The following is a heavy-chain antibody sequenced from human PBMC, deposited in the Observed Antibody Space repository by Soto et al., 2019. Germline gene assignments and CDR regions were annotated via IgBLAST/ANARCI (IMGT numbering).Heavy chain of an antibody. J-gene: IGHJ4*02. CDR1: GFTFSDHA. CDR3: VKEGKMGVEGFDF. V-gene: IGHV3-23*01. Sequence: EVQLLESGGGLVQPGGSLRLSCATSGFTFSDHAMHWVRQAPGEGLEWVSGVRGDFVTTPYADSVKGRFTISGDNSKKTLYLPLNSMRAEDTAIYYCVKEGKMGVEGFDFWGQGTLVTVSS. D-gene: IGHD1-26*01. CDR2: VRGDFVTT.